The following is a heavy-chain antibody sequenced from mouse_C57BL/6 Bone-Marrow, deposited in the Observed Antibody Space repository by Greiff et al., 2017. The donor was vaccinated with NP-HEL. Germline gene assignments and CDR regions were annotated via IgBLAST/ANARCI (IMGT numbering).Heavy chain of an antibody. CDR1: GYTFTDYY. V-gene: IGHV1-26*01. CDR2: INPNNGGT. Sequence: EVQLQQSGPELVKPGASVKISCKASGYTFTDYYMNWVKQSHGKSLEWIGDINPNNGGTSYNQKFKGKATLTVDKSSSTAYMELRSLTSADSAVFYRGEEEVTTVEDFDYWGQGTTLTVSS. D-gene: IGHD1-1*01. CDR3: GEEEVTTVEDFDY. J-gene: IGHJ2*01.